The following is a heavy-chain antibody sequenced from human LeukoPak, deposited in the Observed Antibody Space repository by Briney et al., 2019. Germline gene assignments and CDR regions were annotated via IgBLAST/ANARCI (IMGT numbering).Heavy chain of an antibody. D-gene: IGHD6-19*01. CDR3: TTVVGDIAVTLWSVFDI. CDR1: GFTFSSYS. Sequence: GGSLRLSCAASGFTFSSYSMNWVRQAPGKGLEWVSSISFSSSYIYYADSVKGRFTISRDNAKNSLCVQMDSLRAEDTAVYYCTTVVGDIAVTLWSVFDIWGQGTMVTVSS. J-gene: IGHJ3*02. CDR2: ISFSSSYI. V-gene: IGHV3-21*01.